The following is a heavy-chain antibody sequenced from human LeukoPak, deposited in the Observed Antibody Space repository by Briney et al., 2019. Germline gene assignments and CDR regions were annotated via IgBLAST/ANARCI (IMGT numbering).Heavy chain of an antibody. Sequence: GGSLRLSCAASGFTFSNYAMTWVRQAPGKGLEWVSAISRSGRSTYFADSVRARFSIHRDTSQNTLYLQMNSLRAEDTAVYYCASVRYDSSGYYSIFVYWGRGTLVTVSS. V-gene: IGHV3-23*01. CDR3: ASVRYDSSGYYSIFVY. D-gene: IGHD3-22*01. CDR1: GFTFSNYA. CDR2: ISRSGRST. J-gene: IGHJ4*02.